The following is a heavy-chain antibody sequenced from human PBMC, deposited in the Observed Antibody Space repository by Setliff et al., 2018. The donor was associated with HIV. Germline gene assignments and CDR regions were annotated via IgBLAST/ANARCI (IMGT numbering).Heavy chain of an antibody. V-gene: IGHV4-59*01. CDR1: GGSLIGYY. J-gene: IGHJ4*02. CDR3: ARLRGYFYGHGRYFDY. D-gene: IGHD5-18*01. CDR2: IYYTEIT. Sequence: LSLTCTVSGGSLIGYYWSWIRQSPGKGLEWIGSIYYTEITNYNPSLKSRVTISVDTSKNQFSLKLTSVTAADTALYYCARLRGYFYGHGRYFDYWGQGTLVTVSS.